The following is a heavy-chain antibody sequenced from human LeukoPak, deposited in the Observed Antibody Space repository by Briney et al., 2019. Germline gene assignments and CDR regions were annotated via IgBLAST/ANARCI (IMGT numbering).Heavy chain of an antibody. CDR3: AKGIFGVIHNGIDV. CDR1: GFTFPTYS. D-gene: IGHD3-3*01. J-gene: IGHJ6*02. CDR2: INAAGDDM. Sequence: QPGGSLRLSCVASGFTFPTYSMAWVRQAPGKGLDWVSSINAAGDDMYYAGSVKGRFSISRDNLKNTLYLQMHSLRAEDRAIYYCAKGIFGVIHNGIDVWGQGTAVTVSS. V-gene: IGHV3-23*01.